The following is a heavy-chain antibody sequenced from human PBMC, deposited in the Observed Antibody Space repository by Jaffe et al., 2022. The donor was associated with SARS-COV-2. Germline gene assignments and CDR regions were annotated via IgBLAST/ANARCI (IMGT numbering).Heavy chain of an antibody. V-gene: IGHV4-34*01. J-gene: IGHJ4*02. D-gene: IGHD4-17*01. CDR3: ARGPRLPFDY. CDR1: GGSFSGYY. CDR2: INHSGST. Sequence: QVQLQQWGAGLLKPSETLSLTCAVYGGSFSGYYWSWIRQPPGKGLEWIGEINHSGSTNYNPSLKSRVTISVDTSKNQFSLKLSSVTAADTAVYYCARGPRLPFDYWGQGTLVTVSS.